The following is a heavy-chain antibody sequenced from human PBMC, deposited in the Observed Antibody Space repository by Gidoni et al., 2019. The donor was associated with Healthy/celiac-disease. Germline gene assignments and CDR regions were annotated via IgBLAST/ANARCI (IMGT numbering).Heavy chain of an antibody. D-gene: IGHD1-26*01. J-gene: IGHJ3*02. Sequence: EVQLVESGGGLVQPGRSLRLSCAASGFTFDDYAMHWVRQDPGKGLGWVSGISWNSGSIGYADSVKGRFTISRDNAKNSLYLQMNSLRAEDTALYYCAKVPIVGATNAFDIWGQGTMVTVSS. CDR3: AKVPIVGATNAFDI. CDR1: GFTFDDYA. V-gene: IGHV3-9*01. CDR2: ISWNSGSI.